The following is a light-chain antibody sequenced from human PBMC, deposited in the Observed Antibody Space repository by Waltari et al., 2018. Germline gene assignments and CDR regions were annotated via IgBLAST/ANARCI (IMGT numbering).Light chain of an antibody. CDR2: DVS. V-gene: IGLV2-14*03. J-gene: IGLJ1*01. Sequence: QSALTQTASVSGSPGQSITLSCTGTSSAVGAYNHVSWYQQNPGKAPKVMIYDVSNRPSGVSNRFSGSKSGNTASLSISGLQAEDEADYYCSSFTTSSTYVFGTGTKVTVL. CDR1: SSAVGAYNH. CDR3: SSFTTSSTYV.